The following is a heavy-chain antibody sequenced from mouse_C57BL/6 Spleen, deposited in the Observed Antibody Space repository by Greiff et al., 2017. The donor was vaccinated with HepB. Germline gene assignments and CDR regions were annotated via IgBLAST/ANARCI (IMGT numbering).Heavy chain of an antibody. CDR1: GYSFTGYY. V-gene: IGHV1-42*01. D-gene: IGHD6-2*01. J-gene: IGHJ2*01. Sequence: EVQLQQSGPELVKPGASVKISCKASGYSFTGYYMNWVKQSPEKSLEWIGEINPSTGGTTYNQKFKAKATLTVDKSSSTAYMQLKSLTSEDSAVYYCASWGCLYYFDYWGQGTTLTVSS. CDR2: INPSTGGT. CDR3: ASWGCLYYFDY.